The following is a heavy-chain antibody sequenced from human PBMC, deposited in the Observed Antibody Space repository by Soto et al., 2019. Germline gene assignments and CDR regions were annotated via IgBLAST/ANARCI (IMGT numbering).Heavy chain of an antibody. CDR3: ARGRVTIFGVVITDFDY. D-gene: IGHD3-3*01. CDR1: GDSISSGGYY. J-gene: IGHJ4*02. Sequence: QVQLQESGPGLVKPSQTLSLTCTVSGDSISSGGYYWSWIRQHPGKGLEWIGYIYASGSTFYNPSLKSRITMSVDRSKNQFSLKLTSVTAPDTAVYFCARGRVTIFGVVITDFDYWGQGTLVTVSS. CDR2: IYASGST. V-gene: IGHV4-31*03.